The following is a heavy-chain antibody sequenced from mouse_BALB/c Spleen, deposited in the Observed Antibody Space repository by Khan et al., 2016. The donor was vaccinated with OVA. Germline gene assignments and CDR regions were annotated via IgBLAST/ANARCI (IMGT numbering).Heavy chain of an antibody. CDR3: ARAYYRYDGYYSMDY. Sequence: VQLQESGPGLVAPSQSLSITCTVSGFSLSRYNLHWVRQPPGKGLEWLGMIWGGGGTDYNSTLKSRLNISKDNSNSQVLLKMNSLQTDDTAMDYCARAYYRYDGYYSMDYWGQGTSVTVSS. D-gene: IGHD2-14*01. V-gene: IGHV2-6-4*01. CDR1: GFSLSRYN. CDR2: IWGGGGT. J-gene: IGHJ4*01.